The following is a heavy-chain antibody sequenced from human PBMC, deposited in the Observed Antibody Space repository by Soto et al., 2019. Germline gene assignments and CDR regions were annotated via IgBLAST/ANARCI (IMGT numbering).Heavy chain of an antibody. CDR3: ARAPVDYGDYGVDP. J-gene: IGHJ5*02. CDR1: GFTFSSYS. Sequence: EVRLVESGGGLVKPGGSLRLSCAASGFTFSSYSMNWVRQAPGKGLEWVSSISSSSSYIYYADSVKGRFTISRDNAKNSLYLQMNSLRAEDTAVYHCARAPVDYGDYGVDPWGQGILVTGSS. D-gene: IGHD4-17*01. CDR2: ISSSSSYI. V-gene: IGHV3-21*01.